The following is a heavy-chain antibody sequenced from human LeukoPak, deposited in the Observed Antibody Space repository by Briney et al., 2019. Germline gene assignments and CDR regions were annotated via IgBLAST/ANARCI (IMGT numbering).Heavy chain of an antibody. Sequence: GASVKVSCKASGYTFTSYGISWVRQATGQGLEWMGWMNPNSGNTGYAQKFQGRVTMTRDTSISTAYMELSRLRSDDTAVYYCARVRKHGYSYGYGDLVYWGQGTLVTVSS. J-gene: IGHJ4*02. CDR3: ARVRKHGYSYGYGDLVY. CDR1: GYTFTSYG. V-gene: IGHV1-8*02. CDR2: MNPNSGNT. D-gene: IGHD5-18*01.